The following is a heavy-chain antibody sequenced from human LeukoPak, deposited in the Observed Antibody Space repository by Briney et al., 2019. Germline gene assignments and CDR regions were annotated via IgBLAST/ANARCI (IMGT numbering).Heavy chain of an antibody. CDR1: GFTLSSYA. Sequence: GGSLRLSCAASGFTLSSYAMSWVRQAPGKGLEWVSAISGSGGSTYYADSVKGRFTISRDNSKNTLYLQMNSLRAEDTAVYYCAKGLYYYGSGSSAFDIWGQGTMVTVSS. CDR2: ISGSGGST. V-gene: IGHV3-23*01. J-gene: IGHJ3*02. D-gene: IGHD3-10*01. CDR3: AKGLYYYGSGSSAFDI.